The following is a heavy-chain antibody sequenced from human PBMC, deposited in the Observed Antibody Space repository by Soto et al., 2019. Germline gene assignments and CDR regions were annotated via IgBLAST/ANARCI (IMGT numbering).Heavy chain of an antibody. Sequence: QVQLVQSGAEVKKPGSSVKVFCKASVGTFSNSTISWVRQAPGQGLEWMGGIIPVLGTTDYEQKLQGSVTTTADGSTSTAYRTLSRLRSAYTSVCYCARSSPYLLVRKPTGNQDYYGLEVWGQGTTVTVSS. D-gene: IGHD1-26*01. J-gene: IGHJ6*02. CDR2: IIPVLGTT. CDR3: ARSSPYLLVRKPTGNQDYYGLEV. V-gene: IGHV1-69*01. CDR1: VGTFSNST.